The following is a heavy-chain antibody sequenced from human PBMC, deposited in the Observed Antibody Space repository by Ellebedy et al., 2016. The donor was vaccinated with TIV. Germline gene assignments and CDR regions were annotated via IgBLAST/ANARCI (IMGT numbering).Heavy chain of an antibody. Sequence: SGPTLVKPTQTLTLTCSFSGFSLSTSGMRVSWIRQPPGKALEWLARIDWDDEKFYSPSLKTRLTISKDTSKNQVVLTMTNMDPVDTATYYCARIGVPCSTASCYTLYGMDVWGQGTTVTVSS. CDR1: GFSLSTSGMR. CDR2: IDWDDEK. V-gene: IGHV2-70*04. CDR3: ARIGVPCSTASCYTLYGMDV. D-gene: IGHD2-2*02. J-gene: IGHJ6*02.